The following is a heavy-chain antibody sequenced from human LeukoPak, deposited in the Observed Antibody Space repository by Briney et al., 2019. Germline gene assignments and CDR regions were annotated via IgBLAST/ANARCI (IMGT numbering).Heavy chain of an antibody. Sequence: GGSLRLSCAASGFTFSSYAMHCVRQAPGKGLEWVAVISYDGSNKYYADSVKGRFTISRDNSESTLYLQMNSLRAEDTAVYYSTRAYGDHEAFDIWGQGTMVTVSS. CDR2: ISYDGSNK. CDR1: GFTFSSYA. J-gene: IGHJ3*02. CDR3: TRAYGDHEAFDI. D-gene: IGHD4-17*01. V-gene: IGHV3-30-3*01.